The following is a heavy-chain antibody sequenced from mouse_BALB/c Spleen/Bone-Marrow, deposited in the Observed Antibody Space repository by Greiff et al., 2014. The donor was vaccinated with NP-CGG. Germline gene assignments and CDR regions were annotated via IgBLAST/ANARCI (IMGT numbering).Heavy chain of an antibody. CDR3: ARSGFDY. CDR1: GYTFTSSW. CDR2: IHPNSGNT. V-gene: IGHV1S130*01. D-gene: IGHD4-1*01. J-gene: IGHJ2*01. Sequence: QVQLQQSGSVLVRPGASVKLSCKAPGYTFTSSWMHWAKQRPGQGLEWIGEIHPNSGNTNYNEKFKGKATLIVDTSSSTAYVDLSSLTSEDSAVYYCARSGFDYWGQGTTLTVSS.